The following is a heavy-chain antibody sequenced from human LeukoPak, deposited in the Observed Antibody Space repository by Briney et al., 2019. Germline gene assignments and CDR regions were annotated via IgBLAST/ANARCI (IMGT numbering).Heavy chain of an antibody. V-gene: IGHV3-48*04. D-gene: IGHD1-26*01. J-gene: IGHJ6*03. CDR1: GFTLSSYW. Sequence: GGSLRLSCAASGFTLSSYWMSWVRQAPGKGLEWVSYISSSGSTIYYADSVKGRFTISRDNAKSSLYLQMNSLRAEDTAVYYCARDPYSGSYGADYYYYMDVWGKGTTVTISS. CDR2: ISSSGSTI. CDR3: ARDPYSGSYGADYYYYMDV.